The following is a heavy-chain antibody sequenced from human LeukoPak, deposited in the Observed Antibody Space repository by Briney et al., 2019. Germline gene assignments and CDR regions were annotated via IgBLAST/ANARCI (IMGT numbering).Heavy chain of an antibody. Sequence: PSETLSLTCTVSGGSISSYYWSWIRQPAGKGLEWIGGIYTSGSTNYSPSLKSRVTMSVDTSKNQFSLKLSSVTAADTAVYYCARDYSSSLYGMDVWGQGTTVTVSS. CDR3: ARDYSSSLYGMDV. CDR2: IYTSGST. V-gene: IGHV4-4*07. D-gene: IGHD6-13*01. J-gene: IGHJ6*02. CDR1: GGSISSYY.